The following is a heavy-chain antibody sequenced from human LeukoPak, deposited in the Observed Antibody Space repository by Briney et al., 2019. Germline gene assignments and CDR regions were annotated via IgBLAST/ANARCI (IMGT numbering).Heavy chain of an antibody. J-gene: IGHJ4*02. Sequence: SETLSLTCTVSGGSISSYYWNWIRLPPGKGLEWIGHIYSSGSTKYNPSLKSRVTISVDTSKNQFSLKLISVTAADTAVYYCARGQLATGIFDHWGQGTLVTVSS. CDR2: IYSSGST. V-gene: IGHV4-59*01. D-gene: IGHD6-6*01. CDR1: GGSISSYY. CDR3: ARGQLATGIFDH.